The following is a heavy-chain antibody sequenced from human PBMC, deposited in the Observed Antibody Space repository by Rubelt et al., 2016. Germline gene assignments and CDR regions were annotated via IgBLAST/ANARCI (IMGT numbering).Heavy chain of an antibody. D-gene: IGHD5-18*01. J-gene: IGHJ4*02. CDR1: GGSFSGYY. CDR2: INHSGST. Sequence: QVQLQQWGAGLLKPSETLSLTCAVYGGSFSGYYWSWIRQPPGKGLEWIGEINHSGSTNYNPSLKSRVTSSVDTCKNQFSLKLSSVTAADTAVYYCARDLGSPIQLQLTDYWGQGTLVTVSS. V-gene: IGHV4-34*01. CDR3: ARDLGSPIQLQLTDY.